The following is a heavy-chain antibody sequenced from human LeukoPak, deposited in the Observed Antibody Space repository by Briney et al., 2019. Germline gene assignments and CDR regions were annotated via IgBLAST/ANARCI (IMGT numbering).Heavy chain of an antibody. Sequence: SQTLSLTCTVSGGSISSGDYYWSWIRQPPGKGLEWIGYIYYSGSTYSNPSLKSRLTISVDTSKNQFSLKLSSVTAADTAVYYCARDEYSSSSGSGTHAFDIWGQGTMVTVSS. CDR2: IYYSGST. J-gene: IGHJ3*02. CDR3: ARDEYSSSSGSGTHAFDI. CDR1: GGSISSGDYY. D-gene: IGHD6-6*01. V-gene: IGHV4-30-4*08.